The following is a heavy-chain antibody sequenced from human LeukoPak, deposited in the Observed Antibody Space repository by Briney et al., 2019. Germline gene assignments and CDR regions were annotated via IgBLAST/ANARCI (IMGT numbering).Heavy chain of an antibody. Sequence: SETLSLTCTVSGGSISSSSYYWGWIRQPPGKGLEWIGYIYHSGSTYYNPSLKSRVTISVDTSNNQFSLKLNSVTAADTAMYYCARDSKYDSTGHAPWGLGTLVTVSS. CDR1: GGSISSSSYY. CDR2: IYHSGST. CDR3: ARDSKYDSTGHAP. D-gene: IGHD3-22*01. J-gene: IGHJ5*02. V-gene: IGHV4-39*07.